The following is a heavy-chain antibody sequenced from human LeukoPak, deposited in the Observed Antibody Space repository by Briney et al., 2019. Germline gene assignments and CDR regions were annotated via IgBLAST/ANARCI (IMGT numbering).Heavy chain of an antibody. Sequence: GSSVKVSCKASGGTFSSYAISWVRQAPGPGLEWMGGIIPIFGTANYAQKFQGRVTITADESTSTAYMKLSSLRSEDTAVYYCARGVPVAGLKSPYYYYYMDVWGKGTTVTVSS. CDR2: IIPIFGTA. CDR3: ARGVPVAGLKSPYYYYYMDV. D-gene: IGHD6-19*01. CDR1: GGTFSSYA. V-gene: IGHV1-69*01. J-gene: IGHJ6*03.